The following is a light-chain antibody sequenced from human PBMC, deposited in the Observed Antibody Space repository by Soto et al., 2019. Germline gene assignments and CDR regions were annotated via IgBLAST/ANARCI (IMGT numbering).Light chain of an antibody. V-gene: IGKV3-11*01. CDR3: QQGNTWPWT. Sequence: EIGLTQSPATLPMSQEERAPLSCRASQSVGSSLAWYQQKLGQAPRLLIYAASDRATGIPGRFSGSGSGTAFTLIIRSLEPEDFAFYYCQQGNTWPWTFGQGTKVDIK. J-gene: IGKJ1*01. CDR2: AAS. CDR1: QSVGSS.